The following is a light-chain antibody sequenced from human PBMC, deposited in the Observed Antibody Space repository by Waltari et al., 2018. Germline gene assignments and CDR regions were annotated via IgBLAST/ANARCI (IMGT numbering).Light chain of an antibody. V-gene: IGLV1-44*01. CDR2: ANN. Sequence: SVLTQPPSVSGAPGQRVTISCSGSRSNIGSNTVNWYQHLPGTAPRLLIFANNRRPSGVPDRVCAAKSGTSASLAISGLQSGDEADYYCATWDDSLHGVVFGGGTKVTV. CDR3: ATWDDSLHGVV. J-gene: IGLJ3*02. CDR1: RSNIGSNT.